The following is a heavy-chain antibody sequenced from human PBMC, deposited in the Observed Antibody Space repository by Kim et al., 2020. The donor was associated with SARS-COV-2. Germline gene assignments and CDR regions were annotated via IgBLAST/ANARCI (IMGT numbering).Heavy chain of an antibody. Sequence: GGSLRLSCAASGFTFDDYAIHWVRQAPGKGLEWVSGISWNGGGIGYADSVKGRFTISRDNAKNSLYLQMNSLRAEDTALYYCAKDKDDYNRGGAFDIWG. D-gene: IGHD3-22*01. CDR3: AKDKDDYNRGGAFDI. CDR1: GFTFDDYA. V-gene: IGHV3-9*01. J-gene: IGHJ3*02. CDR2: ISWNGGGI.